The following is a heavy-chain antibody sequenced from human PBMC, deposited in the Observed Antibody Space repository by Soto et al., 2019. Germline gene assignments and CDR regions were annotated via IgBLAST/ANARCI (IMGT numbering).Heavy chain of an antibody. CDR2: IYYGGST. CDR3: ARPGRDWGSLDY. Sequence: QVQLQESGPGLVKPSETLSLTCTVSGDSISTFYWTWIRHSPGKGLEWIAFIYYGGSTNYNPSLKSRVTISVDTSKNQFSLKLNSVTAADTAVYYCARPGRDWGSLDYWGQGTLVTVSS. V-gene: IGHV4-59*08. J-gene: IGHJ4*02. D-gene: IGHD7-27*01. CDR1: GDSISTFY.